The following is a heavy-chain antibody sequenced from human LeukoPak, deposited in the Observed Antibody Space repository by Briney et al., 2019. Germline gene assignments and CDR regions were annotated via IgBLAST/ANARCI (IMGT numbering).Heavy chain of an antibody. CDR2: INWNGGST. D-gene: IGHD5-24*01. V-gene: IGHV3-20*04. CDR3: ARAGDGYNSIDDAFGI. J-gene: IGHJ3*02. Sequence: GGSLRLSCAASGFTFDDYGMSWVRQAPGKGLEWVSGINWNGGSTGYADSVKGRFTISRDNAKNSLYLQMNSLRAEDTALYYCARAGDGYNSIDDAFGIWGQGTMVTVSS. CDR1: GFTFDDYG.